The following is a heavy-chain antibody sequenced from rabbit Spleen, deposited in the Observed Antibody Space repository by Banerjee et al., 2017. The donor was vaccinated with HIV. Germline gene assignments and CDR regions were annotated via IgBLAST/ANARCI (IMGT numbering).Heavy chain of an antibody. CDR3: ARDAGTSFSTYGMDL. CDR2: IAGSSSGFT. D-gene: IGHD8-1*01. CDR1: GFPFSSSDY. J-gene: IGHJ6*01. V-gene: IGHV1S45*01. Sequence: QEQLVESGGGLVQPEGSLKLSCTASGFPFSSSDYMCWVRQAPGKGLEWISCIAGSSSGFTYSATWAKGRFTVSKTSSTTVTLQMTSLTAADTATYFCARDAGTSFSTYGMDLWGPGTLVTVS.